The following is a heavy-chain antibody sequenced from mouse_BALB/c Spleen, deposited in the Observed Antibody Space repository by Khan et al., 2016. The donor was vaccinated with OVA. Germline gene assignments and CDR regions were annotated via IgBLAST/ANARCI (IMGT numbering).Heavy chain of an antibody. CDR1: GYSFTAYY. J-gene: IGHJ3*01. V-gene: IGHV1-26*01. CDR2: INPNTDNT. Sequence: VQLQQSGPDLVKTGALVKISCKASGYSFTAYYMNWVKLSHGKSLECIGRINPNTDNTNYNQKFKGKAILTVATSYRTAYMELRSRTSEESAVYFCARGYDFFAYWCQGTLVTVSA. CDR3: ARGYDFFAY. D-gene: IGHD2-14*01.